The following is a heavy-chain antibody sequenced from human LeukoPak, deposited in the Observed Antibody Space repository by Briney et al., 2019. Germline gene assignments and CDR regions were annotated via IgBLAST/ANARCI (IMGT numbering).Heavy chain of an antibody. D-gene: IGHD3-16*01. CDR1: AGSISSDY. CDR3: ARGGGYFNY. J-gene: IGHJ4*02. Sequence: SETLSLTCTVSAGSISSDYWSWIRQPPGKGLEWIGYIYFSGSTNYNPSLKSRVTISVDTSKTQLSLKLSSVTAADTAVYYCARGGGYFNYWGQGTLVTVSS. CDR2: IYFSGST. V-gene: IGHV4-59*01.